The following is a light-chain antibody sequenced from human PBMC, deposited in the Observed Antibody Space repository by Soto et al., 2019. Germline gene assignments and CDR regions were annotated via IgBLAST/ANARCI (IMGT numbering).Light chain of an antibody. CDR1: QSVSSS. CDR3: HQYGISP. Sequence: ELMMTQSPPTLSVSPGETATLSCRASQSVSSSLAWYQQKPGQAPRLLIYGASSRATGIPDRFSGSGSGTEFTLTISRLEPEDFAVYYCHQYGISPFGGGTKVDIK. J-gene: IGKJ4*01. CDR2: GAS. V-gene: IGKV3-20*01.